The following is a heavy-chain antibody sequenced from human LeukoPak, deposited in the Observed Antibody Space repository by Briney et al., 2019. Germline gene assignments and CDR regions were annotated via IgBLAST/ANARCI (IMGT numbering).Heavy chain of an antibody. CDR1: GFTFSSYA. J-gene: IGHJ4*02. D-gene: IGHD1/OR15-1a*01. Sequence: GGSLRLSCATSGFTFSSYAMSWVRQAPGKGLEWVSAISGSGAATYYADSVKVRFTISSDNSKNTLYLQMNSLRAEDTAIYYCAKTGNNNEGSFDFWGQGTLVTVSS. V-gene: IGHV3-23*01. CDR3: AKTGNNNEGSFDF. CDR2: ISGSGAAT.